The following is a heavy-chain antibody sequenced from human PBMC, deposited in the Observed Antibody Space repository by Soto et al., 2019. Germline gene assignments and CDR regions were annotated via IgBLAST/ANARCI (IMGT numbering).Heavy chain of an antibody. Sequence: GGSLRLSCAASGFTFDDYAMHWVRQAPGKGLEWVSGISWNSGSIGYADSVKGRFTISRDNAKNSLYLQMNSLRAEDTALYYCAKGIVVVVADPAGADAFDIWGQGTMVTVSS. CDR3: AKGIVVVVADPAGADAFDI. V-gene: IGHV3-9*01. J-gene: IGHJ3*02. D-gene: IGHD2-15*01. CDR1: GFTFDDYA. CDR2: ISWNSGSI.